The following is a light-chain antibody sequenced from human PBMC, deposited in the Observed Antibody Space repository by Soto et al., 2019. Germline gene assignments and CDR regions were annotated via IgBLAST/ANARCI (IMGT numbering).Light chain of an antibody. V-gene: IGKV3-15*01. CDR2: DAS. CDR3: QQLNDYPLT. Sequence: EIVMTQSPATLSLSPGERATLSCRASQTIDNTLAWNQRKPGQAPRLLIYDASTRATGVPARFSGSGSGTDFTLTISSLQSEDFAIYYCQQLNDYPLTFGGGTRVEI. CDR1: QTIDNT. J-gene: IGKJ4*01.